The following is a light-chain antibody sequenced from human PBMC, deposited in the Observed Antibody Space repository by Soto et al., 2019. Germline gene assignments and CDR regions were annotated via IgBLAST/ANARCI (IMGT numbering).Light chain of an antibody. V-gene: IGLV2-18*02. CDR1: SSDVGSYDY. CDR2: NVN. Sequence: QSALIQPPSVSGSPGQSVTISCTGTSSDVGSYDYVSWYQQHPGTVPKPMIYNVNTRPSGVPDRFSGSKSGNTASMTISGLQAEDEADYYCSSYTTSAPYVFGSGTKVTVL. CDR3: SSYTTSAPYV. J-gene: IGLJ1*01.